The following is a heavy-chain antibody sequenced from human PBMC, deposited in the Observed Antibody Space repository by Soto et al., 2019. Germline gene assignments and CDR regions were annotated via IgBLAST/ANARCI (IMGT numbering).Heavy chain of an antibody. CDR1: GGTFNTYG. D-gene: IGHD6-19*01. V-gene: IGHV1-69*01. CDR3: ARWGELAGWMPFVS. Sequence: QVHLVQSGTEVKTPGSSVKVSCRASGGTFNTYGFNGVRQAPGQGLEWMGGIIPLFGTTTYAQNFQGRVTITAAQPTPTAYMEMSGLTSADTAVYFCARWGELAGWMPFVSWGEGTLVTVSS. CDR2: IIPLFGTT. J-gene: IGHJ4*02.